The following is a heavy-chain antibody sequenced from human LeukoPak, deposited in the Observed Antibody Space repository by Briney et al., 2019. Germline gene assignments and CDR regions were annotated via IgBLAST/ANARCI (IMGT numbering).Heavy chain of an antibody. V-gene: IGHV4-4*02. CDR1: GGSISSSNW. Sequence: SETLSLTCAVSGGSISSSNWWSWVRQPPGKGLEWIGEIYHSGSTYHNPSLKSRVTISVDTSKNQFSLKLSSVTAADTAVYYCAREDYYGSGSSDWGQGTLVTVSS. CDR3: AREDYYGSGSSD. D-gene: IGHD3-10*01. CDR2: IYHSGST. J-gene: IGHJ4*02.